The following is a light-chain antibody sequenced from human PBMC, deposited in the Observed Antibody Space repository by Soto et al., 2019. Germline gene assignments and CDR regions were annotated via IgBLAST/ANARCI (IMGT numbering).Light chain of an antibody. CDR2: AAS. J-gene: IGKJ2*01. V-gene: IGKV1-39*01. CDR3: QKSYSTLYS. Sequence: DVQMTQSPYSLSASVGDRVTITCRASQRISSYLNWYQQKPGKAPKILISAASSLQSGVPSRFSGSGSGTDFTLTISSVQPEDFATYYCQKSYSTLYSFGQGTKLEIK. CDR1: QRISSY.